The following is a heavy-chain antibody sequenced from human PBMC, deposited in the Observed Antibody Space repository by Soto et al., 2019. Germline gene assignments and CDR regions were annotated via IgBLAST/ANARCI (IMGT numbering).Heavy chain of an antibody. CDR2: IYYRGST. V-gene: IGHV4-59*01. CDR1: GGSISSYY. J-gene: IGHJ6*02. D-gene: IGHD3-10*01. Sequence: QVQLQDSGPGLVKPSETLSLTCTVSGGSISSYYWSWIRQPPGKGLEWIGYIYYRGSTNYNPSLKSRVTISVDASKNQFSLELISVTAADTAVYYCARAGTGIGTREYYYGMDVWGQGTTVTVSS. CDR3: ARAGTGIGTREYYYGMDV.